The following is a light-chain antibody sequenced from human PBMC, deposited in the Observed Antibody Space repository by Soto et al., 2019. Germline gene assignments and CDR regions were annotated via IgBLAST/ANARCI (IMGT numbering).Light chain of an antibody. Sequence: QSVLTQPPSVSGAPGQRVTISCTGSSSNIGAGYDVHWYQQLPGTAPKLLIYVNNNRPSGVPDRFSASTSGTSASLVITGLQAEDEADYYCQSYDSSLSTSVVFGGGTKLTVL. V-gene: IGLV1-40*01. CDR2: VNN. CDR3: QSYDSSLSTSVV. CDR1: SSNIGAGYD. J-gene: IGLJ3*02.